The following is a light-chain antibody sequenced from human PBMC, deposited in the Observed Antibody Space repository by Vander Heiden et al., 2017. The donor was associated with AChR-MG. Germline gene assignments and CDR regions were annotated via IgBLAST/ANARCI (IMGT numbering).Light chain of an antibody. V-gene: IGLV1-40*01. CDR3: QSYDSGLSGPGV. CDR1: SSNIGAGYG. Sequence: QSVLTQPPPVSGAPGQRVTISCTGSSSNIGAGYGVHWYQQLPGRAPKVLIYGNINRPSGVPDRFIASKSGTSASLTITGLQAEDEADYYCQSYDSGLSGPGVFGGGTRLTVL. CDR2: GNI. J-gene: IGLJ3*02.